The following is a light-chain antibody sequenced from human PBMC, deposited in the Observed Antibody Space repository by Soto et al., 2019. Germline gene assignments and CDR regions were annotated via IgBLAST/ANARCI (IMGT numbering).Light chain of an antibody. Sequence: PGERATLSCSASQSVSSNHLAWYQQKPGQAHRLLIYGASSRATGIQDRFSGSGSGTDFTLTISRLEPEDFAVYYCKQCGSSPLTFGGGTKVDIK. CDR2: GAS. J-gene: IGKJ4*01. V-gene: IGKV3-20*01. CDR3: KQCGSSPLT. CDR1: QSVSSNH.